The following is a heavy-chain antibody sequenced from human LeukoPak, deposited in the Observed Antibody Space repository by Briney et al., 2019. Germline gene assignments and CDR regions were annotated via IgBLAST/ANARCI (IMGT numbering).Heavy chain of an antibody. CDR1: GGSISSGDYY. J-gene: IGHJ4*02. CDR3: ARGGSSYYYNVLDY. CDR2: IYYSGST. V-gene: IGHV4-31*03. Sequence: SETLSLTCTVSGGSISSGDYYWSWIRQHPGAGLEWIGYIYYSGSTNYNPSLKSRVTISLDASKNQFSLRLSSVTAADTAVYYCARGGSSYYYNVLDYWGQGTLVTVSS. D-gene: IGHD6-6*01.